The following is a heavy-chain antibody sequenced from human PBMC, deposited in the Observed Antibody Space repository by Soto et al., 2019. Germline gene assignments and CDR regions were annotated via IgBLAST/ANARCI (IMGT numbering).Heavy chain of an antibody. CDR1: GYTFTSYA. D-gene: IGHD6-13*01. CDR2: INAGNGNT. J-gene: IGHJ4*02. Sequence: QVQLVQSGAEEKKPGASVKVSCKASGYTFTSYAMHWVRQAPGQRLEWMGWINAGNGNTKYSQKFQGRVTITRDTAASTAYMERSSLRSEDTAVYYCATVSGWYFLDYWGQGTLVTVSS. CDR3: ATVSGWYFLDY. V-gene: IGHV1-3*05.